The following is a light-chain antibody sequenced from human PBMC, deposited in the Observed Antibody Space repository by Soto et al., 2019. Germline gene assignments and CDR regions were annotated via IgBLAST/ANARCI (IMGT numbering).Light chain of an antibody. Sequence: DIQVTQSPSTLSASVGDRVTISCRASQNINDLLAWYQQKSGIAPKVLIYEASSLDSGVPSRFSGGGSGTAVTLTISSVQTDDFGTYYWQQYGDNSPWTFGQGTKVEIK. CDR2: EAS. J-gene: IGKJ1*01. V-gene: IGKV1-5*03. CDR1: QNINDL. CDR3: QQYGDNSPWT.